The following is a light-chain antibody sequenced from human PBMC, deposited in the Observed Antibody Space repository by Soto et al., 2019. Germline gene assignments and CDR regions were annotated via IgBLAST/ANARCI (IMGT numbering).Light chain of an antibody. J-gene: IGKJ3*01. CDR2: VAS. V-gene: IGKV3-15*01. CDR3: QQYNTLTPFA. CDR1: HSVGSN. Sequence: NVMTQSPATLSVSPGERATLSCRASHSVGSNVAWYQQKPGQAPRLLIYVASTRATGIPARFSGSGSGTEFTLTISSLQSEDFAMYFCQQYNTLTPFAFGPGTKVDIK.